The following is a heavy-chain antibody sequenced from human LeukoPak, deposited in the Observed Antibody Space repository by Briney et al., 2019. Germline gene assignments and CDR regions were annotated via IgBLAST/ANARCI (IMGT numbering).Heavy chain of an antibody. CDR2: ISYDGSNK. V-gene: IGHV3-30*18. CDR1: GFIFSSYG. Sequence: PGGSLRLSCAASGFIFSSYGMHWVRQAPGKGLEWVAVISYDGSNKYYAGSVKGRFTISRDNSKNTLYLQMNSLRAEDTAVYYCAKEMGVAAAGLDAFDIWGQGTMVTVSS. D-gene: IGHD6-13*01. CDR3: AKEMGVAAAGLDAFDI. J-gene: IGHJ3*02.